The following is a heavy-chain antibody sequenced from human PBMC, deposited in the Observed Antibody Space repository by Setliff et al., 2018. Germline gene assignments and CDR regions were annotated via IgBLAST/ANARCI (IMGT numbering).Heavy chain of an antibody. CDR3: AYDSSGYYPGY. V-gene: IGHV1-18*01. CDR1: GHTFITFG. CDR2: ISAYSDDT. J-gene: IGHJ4*02. Sequence: GASVKVSCKASGHTFITFGISWVRQAPGQGLEWMGWISAYSDDTKYAEKFQGRVTMTMDTSTGTAYMELRSLRSDDTAVYICAYDSSGYYPGYWGRGTLVTVSS. D-gene: IGHD3-22*01.